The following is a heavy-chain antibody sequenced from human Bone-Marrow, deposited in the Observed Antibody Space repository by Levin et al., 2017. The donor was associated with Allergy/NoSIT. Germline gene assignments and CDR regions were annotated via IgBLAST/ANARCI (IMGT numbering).Heavy chain of an antibody. J-gene: IGHJ6*03. CDR3: ARGLVAAGTNRDCYYYYYMDI. CDR1: GGSLSSGGYS. V-gene: IGHV4-30-2*01. D-gene: IGHD6-13*01. CDR2: IYLSGST. Sequence: SETLSLTCTVSGGSLSSGGYSWSWIRQPPGKGLEWIGYIYLSGSTYYNPSLKSRVIISLDRSKNHFSLRLSSVTAADTAVYYCARGLVAAGTNRDCYYYYYMDIWGKGTTVTVSS.